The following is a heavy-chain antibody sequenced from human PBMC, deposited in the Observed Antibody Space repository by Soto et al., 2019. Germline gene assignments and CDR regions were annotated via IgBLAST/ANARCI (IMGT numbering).Heavy chain of an antibody. CDR2: IFHDGTA. Sequence: SETLSLTCAVSGVSISSDNWWTWVRQTPQRGLEYIGEIFHDGTANYYPSFERRVAISVDTSKNQFSLKLTSVTAADTAIYFCARLVYDTRLNYMYFDFWGQGALVTVSS. J-gene: IGHJ4*02. CDR3: ARLVYDTRLNYMYFDF. D-gene: IGHD2-8*01. V-gene: IGHV4-4*02. CDR1: GVSISSDNW.